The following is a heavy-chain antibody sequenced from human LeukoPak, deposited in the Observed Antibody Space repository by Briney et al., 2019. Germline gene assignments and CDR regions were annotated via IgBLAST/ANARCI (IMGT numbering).Heavy chain of an antibody. CDR3: ASSRHYDSSGYWMYYFDF. J-gene: IGHJ4*02. D-gene: IGHD3-22*01. Sequence: SETLSLTCAVYGGSFSGYYWSWIRQPPGKGLEWIAEINHSGGTNYNPSLKSRVTISIDTSKNQFSLKLSSVTAADTAVYYCASSRHYDSSGYWMYYFDFWGQGTLVTVSS. V-gene: IGHV4-34*01. CDR1: GGSFSGYY. CDR2: INHSGGT.